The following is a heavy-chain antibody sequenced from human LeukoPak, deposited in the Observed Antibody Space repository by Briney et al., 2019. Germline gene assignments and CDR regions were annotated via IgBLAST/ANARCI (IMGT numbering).Heavy chain of an antibody. CDR3: AREYSTSSEGDYFDY. Sequence: TSETLSLTCTVSVASISTYYWTWIRRPPGKGLEWIGYIYHSGNTNYKPSLKSRVTISLDTSRNQFSLRLSSVTAADTAVYFCAREYSTSSEGDYFDYWGQGSLVTVSS. D-gene: IGHD6-6*01. J-gene: IGHJ4*02. V-gene: IGHV4-59*01. CDR1: VASISTYY. CDR2: IYHSGNT.